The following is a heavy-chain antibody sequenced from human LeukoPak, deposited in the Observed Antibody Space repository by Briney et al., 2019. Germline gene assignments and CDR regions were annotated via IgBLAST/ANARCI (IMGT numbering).Heavy chain of an antibody. D-gene: IGHD3-10*01. Sequence: SETLSLTCTVSGGSISSNYWSWIRQPPGKGLEWIGNIYDNGYSASTNYNPSLKSRVTISVDTSKNQFSLNLNSVTAADTAIYYCASGDRVANFDFWGQGTLVTVSS. CDR3: ASGDRVANFDF. J-gene: IGHJ4*02. CDR1: GGSISSNY. CDR2: IYDNGYSAST. V-gene: IGHV4-59*01.